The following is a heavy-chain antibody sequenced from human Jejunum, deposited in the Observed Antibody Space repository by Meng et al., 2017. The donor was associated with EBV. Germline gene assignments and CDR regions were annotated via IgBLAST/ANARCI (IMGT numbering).Heavy chain of an antibody. Sequence: QVQPQRWGPGLFEPSATLSLPCAVYGGSFSYYYWTWIRQPPGKGLEWIGEINHGGGAIYNPSLKSRVTISVDTSKNQFSLKLSSVTAADTAVYYCARLGGYASGTYYPIDPWGQGTLVTVSS. CDR3: ARLGGYASGTYYPIDP. V-gene: IGHV4-34*01. CDR2: INHGGGA. CDR1: GGSFSYYY. D-gene: IGHD3-10*01. J-gene: IGHJ5*02.